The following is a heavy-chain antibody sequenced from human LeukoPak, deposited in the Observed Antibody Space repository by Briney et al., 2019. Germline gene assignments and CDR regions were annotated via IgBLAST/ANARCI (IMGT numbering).Heavy chain of an antibody. CDR1: GFTFSRYS. Sequence: GGSLRLSCAASGFTFSRYSMNWVRQAPGKGLEWVSSISISSNYIYYADSVKGRFTISRDNAKNSLYLQMNSLRAEDTAVYYCARERVVVAASARRDPLDYWGQGTLVTVSS. J-gene: IGHJ4*02. CDR3: ARERVVVAASARRDPLDY. D-gene: IGHD2-15*01. V-gene: IGHV3-21*04. CDR2: ISISSNYI.